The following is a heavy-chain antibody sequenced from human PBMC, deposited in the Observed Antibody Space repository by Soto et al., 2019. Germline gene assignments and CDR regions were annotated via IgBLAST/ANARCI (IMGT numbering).Heavy chain of an antibody. Sequence: GASVKVSCKASGYTFTSYGISWVRQAPGQGLEWMGWISAYNGNTNYAQKLQGRVTMTTDTSTSTAYMELRSLRSDDTAVYYCAGEDRYYDILTGYYGGGDYYYYYGMDVWGQGTTVTVSS. J-gene: IGHJ6*02. D-gene: IGHD3-9*01. CDR2: ISAYNGNT. CDR1: GYTFTSYG. V-gene: IGHV1-18*01. CDR3: AGEDRYYDILTGYYGGGDYYYYYGMDV.